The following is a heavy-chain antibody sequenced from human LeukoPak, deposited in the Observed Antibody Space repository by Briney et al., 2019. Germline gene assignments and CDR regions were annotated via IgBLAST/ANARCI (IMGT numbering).Heavy chain of an antibody. V-gene: IGHV3-30-3*01. CDR2: ISFDGSNK. Sequence: GGSLRLSCAASGFTFSNYAMHWVGQAPGKGLAWVAVISFDGSNKYYADSAKGRFTISRDNSKNTLHFQMNSLRAEDTAVYYCARDHYDYVWGSYRRYYFDYWGQGTLVTVSS. J-gene: IGHJ4*02. CDR3: ARDHYDYVWGSYRRYYFDY. D-gene: IGHD3-16*02. CDR1: GFTFSNYA.